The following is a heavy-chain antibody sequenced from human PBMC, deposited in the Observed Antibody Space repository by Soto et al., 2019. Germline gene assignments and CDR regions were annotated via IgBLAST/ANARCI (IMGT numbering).Heavy chain of an antibody. V-gene: IGHV4-31*02. D-gene: IGHD3-9*01. CDR3: ASASHYDILTGYGSYLYYYGMDV. CDR2: IYYSGST. J-gene: IGHJ6*02. Sequence: GYIYYSGSTYYNPSLKSRVTISVDTSKNQFSLKLSSVTAADTAVYYCASASHYDILTGYGSYLYYYGMDVWGQGTTVTVSS.